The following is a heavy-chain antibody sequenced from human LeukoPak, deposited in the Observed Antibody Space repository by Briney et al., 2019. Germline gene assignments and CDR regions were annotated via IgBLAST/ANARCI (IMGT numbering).Heavy chain of an antibody. CDR3: AKSVDDSSGWPAFDI. Sequence: PGESLKISCAASGFTFSHYGMHWVRQAPGKGLEWVAGIPFDGSYKYYADSVKGRFTISRDNSKNTLYLQMNSLRAEDTAVYYCAKSVDDSSGWPAFDIWGQGTMVTVSS. CDR1: GFTFSHYG. J-gene: IGHJ3*02. CDR2: IPFDGSYK. V-gene: IGHV3-30*18. D-gene: IGHD3-22*01.